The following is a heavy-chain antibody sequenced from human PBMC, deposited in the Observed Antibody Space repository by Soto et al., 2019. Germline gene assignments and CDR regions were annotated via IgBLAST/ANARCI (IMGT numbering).Heavy chain of an antibody. J-gene: IGHJ4*01. CDR2: ISYDGTNK. CDR1: GFMFSAYA. D-gene: IGHD6-19*01. CDR3: ARDPSPYTSGWYGVDF. Sequence: ESGGGVVQPGRSLRLSCVASGFMFSAYAMLWVRQAPGKGLEWVAAISYDGTNKYYADSVKGRFTISRDNSKNTLFLQMNSLRAEDTAVYYCARDPSPYTSGWYGVDFWGHGTLVTVSS. V-gene: IGHV3-30*04.